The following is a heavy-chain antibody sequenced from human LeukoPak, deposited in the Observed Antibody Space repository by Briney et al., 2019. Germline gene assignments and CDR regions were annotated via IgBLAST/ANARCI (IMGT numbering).Heavy chain of an antibody. CDR2: ISSSSSYI. Sequence: GRSLRLSCAASGFTFSSYAMHWVRQAPGKGLEWVSSISSSSSYIYYADSVKGRFTISRDNAKNSLYLQMNSLRAEDTAVYYCARETRGYSYGNFDYWGQGTLVTVSS. V-gene: IGHV3-21*01. CDR1: GFTFSSYA. J-gene: IGHJ4*02. CDR3: ARETRGYSYGNFDY. D-gene: IGHD5-18*01.